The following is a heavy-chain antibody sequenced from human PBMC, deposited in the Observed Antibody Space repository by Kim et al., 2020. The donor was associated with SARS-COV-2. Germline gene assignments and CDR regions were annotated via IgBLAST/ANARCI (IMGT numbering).Heavy chain of an antibody. CDR2: INPSGGST. J-gene: IGHJ3*02. V-gene: IGHV1-46*01. D-gene: IGHD1-7*01. CDR3: ARETSITGTTNAFDI. Sequence: ASVKVSCKASGYTFTSYYMHWVRQAPGQGLEWMGIINPSGGSTSYAQKFQGRVTMTRDTSTSTVYMELSSLRSEDTAVYYCARETSITGTTNAFDIWGQGTMVTVSS. CDR1: GYTFTSYY.